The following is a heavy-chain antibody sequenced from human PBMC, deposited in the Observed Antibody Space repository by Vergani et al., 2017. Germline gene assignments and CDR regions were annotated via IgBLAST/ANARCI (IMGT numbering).Heavy chain of an antibody. Sequence: QLQLQESGSGLVKPSQTLSLNCAASGGSISSGAFSWGWIRQPPGRGLQWIGHIFQSGSPDYNASLKSRVNISLDKSKNHFSLRLSSVTAADTAVYYCVLQNSVVLGTGYFDYWGQGILVTVSS. CDR2: IFQSGSP. CDR3: VLQNSVVLGTGYFDY. CDR1: GGSISSGAFS. V-gene: IGHV4-30-2*01. D-gene: IGHD3-10*01. J-gene: IGHJ4*02.